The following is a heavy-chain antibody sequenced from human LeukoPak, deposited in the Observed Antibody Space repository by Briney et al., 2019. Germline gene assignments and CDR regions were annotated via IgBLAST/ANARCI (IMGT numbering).Heavy chain of an antibody. V-gene: IGHV4-38-2*02. CDR1: GYSISSGYY. CDR3: MSNYLQGGYYFNS. J-gene: IGHJ4*02. CDR2: IYHSGLI. Sequence: SETLSLTCNVSGYSISSGYYWGWIRQSPGKGPEWIANIYHSGLIYYNPSLKSRITISMDTSKNQFSLKLRSVTAADTAVYYCMSNYLQGGYYFNSWGQGTLVTVSS. D-gene: IGHD2/OR15-2a*01.